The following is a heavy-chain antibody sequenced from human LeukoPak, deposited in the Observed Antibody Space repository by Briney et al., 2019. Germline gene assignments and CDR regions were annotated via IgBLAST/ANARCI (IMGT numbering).Heavy chain of an antibody. CDR1: GFTFSSHT. CDR3: AKAFGRATYDF. V-gene: IGHV3-23*01. J-gene: IGHJ4*02. Sequence: GGSLRLPCAASGFTFSSHTMGWVRQAPGKGLEWVSGISGSGVNTYYADSVKGRFTISRDNSKNTLYLQMDSLRAEDTAVYYCAKAFGRATYDFWGQGILVTVSS. CDR2: ISGSGVNT. D-gene: IGHD1-26*01.